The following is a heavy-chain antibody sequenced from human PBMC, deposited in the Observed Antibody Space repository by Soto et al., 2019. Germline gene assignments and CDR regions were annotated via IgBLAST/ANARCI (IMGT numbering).Heavy chain of an antibody. V-gene: IGHV5-51*01. D-gene: IGHD3-10*02. CDR1: GFSFSHYW. J-gene: IGHJ4*02. CDR2: IYPDDSDT. Sequence: PGESLKISCKGSGFSFSHYWIGWVRQMPGKGLEWMGVIYPDDSDTKYSLSFEDHVTISADKSISTAYLQWSGLEASDTAMYYCARKLLGSGSYYFDSWGQGTQVTVSS. CDR3: ARKLLGSGSYYFDS.